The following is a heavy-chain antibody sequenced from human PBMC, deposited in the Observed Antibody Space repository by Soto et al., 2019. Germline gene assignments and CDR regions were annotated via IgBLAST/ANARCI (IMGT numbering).Heavy chain of an antibody. J-gene: IGHJ4*02. Sequence: QVQLVESGGGVVQPGRSLRLSCAASGFTFSSYGMHWVRQAPGKGLEWVAIIWYDGSNEYYADSVKGRFTISRDNSMNPRHLQMNSLRAEDTAVYYCAKDGVSSSWPLLGYWGQGTLVTVSS. V-gene: IGHV3-33*06. CDR2: IWYDGSNE. CDR1: GFTFSSYG. CDR3: AKDGVSSSWPLLGY. D-gene: IGHD6-13*01.